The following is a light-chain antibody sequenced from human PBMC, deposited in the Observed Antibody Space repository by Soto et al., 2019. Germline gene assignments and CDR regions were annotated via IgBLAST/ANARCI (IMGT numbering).Light chain of an antibody. CDR3: GSWDSSLSAVV. CDR1: GSNTGKNY. J-gene: IGLJ1*01. Sequence: QSVLTQPPSVSVAPGRKVTISCSGSGSNTGKNYVSWYQQLPGTAPKLLIYEDSRRPSGIPDRFSGSKSGTSATLGITGLQTGDEADYYCGSWDSSLSAVVFGTGTKVTVL. CDR2: EDS. V-gene: IGLV1-51*02.